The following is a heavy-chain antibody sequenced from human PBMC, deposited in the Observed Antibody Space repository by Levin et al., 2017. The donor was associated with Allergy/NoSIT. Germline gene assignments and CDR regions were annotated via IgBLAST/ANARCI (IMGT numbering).Heavy chain of an antibody. CDR1: GFTFSSYW. CDR3: ARDTMLRGAIIDY. D-gene: IGHD3-10*01. J-gene: IGHJ4*02. Sequence: PAGGSLRLSCAASGFTFSSYWMSWVRQAPGKGLEWVANIKQDGSEKYYVDSVKGRFTISRDNAKNSLYLQMNSLRAEDTAVYYCARDTMLRGAIIDYWGQGTLVTVSS. CDR2: IKQDGSEK. V-gene: IGHV3-7*04.